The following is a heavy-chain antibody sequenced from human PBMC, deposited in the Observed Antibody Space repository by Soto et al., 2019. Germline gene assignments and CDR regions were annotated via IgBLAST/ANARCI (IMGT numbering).Heavy chain of an antibody. V-gene: IGHV4-31*03. J-gene: IGHJ6*02. Sequence: SETLSLTCTVSGASISSGGYYWSWTRHHPGKGLEWIGYIYYSGSTYYNPSLKSRVTMSVDTSKNQFSLKLSSVTAADTAVYYCARDANRYASGSYGMDVWGQGTTVTSP. CDR1: GASISSGGYY. CDR2: IYYSGST. D-gene: IGHD3-10*01. CDR3: ARDANRYASGSYGMDV.